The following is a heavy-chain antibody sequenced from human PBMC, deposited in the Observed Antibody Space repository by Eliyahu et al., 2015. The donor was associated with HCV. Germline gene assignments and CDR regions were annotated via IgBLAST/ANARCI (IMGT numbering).Heavy chain of an antibody. D-gene: IGHD5-18*01. J-gene: IGHJ4*02. CDR2: ISWNGGSI. V-gene: IGHV3-9*01. Sequence: EVQLVESGGGLVQPGRSLRLSCAASGFTFDDHAMHWVRRAPGKGLEWVSGISWNGGSIGYADSVKGRFTISRDNAQNSLYLQMNSLRAEDTAMYYCAKPLRGLHVDTAMDYWGQGTPVTVSS. CDR3: AKPLRGLHVDTAMDY. CDR1: GFTFDDHA.